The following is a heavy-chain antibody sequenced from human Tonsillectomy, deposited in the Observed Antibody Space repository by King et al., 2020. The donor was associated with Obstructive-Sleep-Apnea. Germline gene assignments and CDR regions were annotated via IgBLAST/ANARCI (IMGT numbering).Heavy chain of an antibody. CDR3: ARTNYDILTGSYVVGYGMDV. D-gene: IGHD3-9*01. Sequence: QLVQSGGEVKKPGASVKVSCKASGYTFTAYGISWVRQAPGQGLESLGWISGYNSKTNYAQKFLGRVILTTDTSTSTAYMELRSLTSDDTAFYYCARTNYDILTGSYVVGYGMDVWGQGTTVTVSS. CDR1: GYTFTAYG. J-gene: IGHJ6*02. CDR2: ISGYNSKT. V-gene: IGHV1-18*01.